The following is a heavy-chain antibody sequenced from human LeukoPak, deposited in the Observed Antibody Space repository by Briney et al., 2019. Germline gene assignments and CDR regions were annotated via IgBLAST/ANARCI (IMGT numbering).Heavy chain of an antibody. D-gene: IGHD1-14*01. V-gene: IGHV3-15*01. CDR3: TTDRPDRYYYYYYYMDV. CDR2: IKSKTDGGTT. CDR1: GFTFSNAW. J-gene: IGHJ6*03. Sequence: PGGSLRLSCAASGFTFSNAWMSWVRQAPGKGLEWVGRIKSKTDGGTTDYAAPVKGGFTISRDDSKNTLYLQMNSLKTEDTAVYYCTTDRPDRYYYYYYYMDVWGKGTTVTVSS.